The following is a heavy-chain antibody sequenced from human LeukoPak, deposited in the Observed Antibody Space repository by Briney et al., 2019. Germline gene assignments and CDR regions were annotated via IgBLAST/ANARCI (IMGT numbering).Heavy chain of an antibody. CDR2: IIPILGIA. V-gene: IGHV1-69*04. CDR3: ARGWKYSGYDFFDY. CDR1: GYTFTGYY. J-gene: IGHJ4*02. Sequence: GASVKVSCKASGYTFTGYYMHWVRQAPGQGLEWMGRIIPILGIANYAQKFQGRVTITADKSTSTAYMELSSLRSEDTAVYYCARGWKYSGYDFFDYWGQGTLVTVSS. D-gene: IGHD5-12*01.